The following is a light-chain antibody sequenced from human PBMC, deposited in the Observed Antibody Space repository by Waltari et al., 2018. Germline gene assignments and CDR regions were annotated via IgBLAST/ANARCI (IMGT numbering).Light chain of an antibody. CDR2: WAS. Sequence: DIVMTQSPDSLAVSLGERATINCKSSQSVLYSSNNKNYLPYYQQKPGQPPKLLIYWASTRESGVPDRFSGSGSGTDFTLTISSLQAEDFAVYYCQQYSNWPYTFGQGTKLEIK. V-gene: IGKV4-1*01. CDR1: QSVLYSSNNKNY. CDR3: QQYSNWPYT. J-gene: IGKJ2*01.